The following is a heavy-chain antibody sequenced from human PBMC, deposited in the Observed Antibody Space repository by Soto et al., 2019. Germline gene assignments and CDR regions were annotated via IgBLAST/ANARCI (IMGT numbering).Heavy chain of an antibody. Sequence: SVKVSCKASGFTFTSSAVQWVRQARGQRLEWIGWIVVGSGNTNYAQKFQERVTITRDMSTSTAYMELSSLRSEDTAVYYCAADRETYYYDSSGYYYRYWDQGTLVTVSS. J-gene: IGHJ4*02. CDR1: GFTFTSSA. V-gene: IGHV1-58*01. CDR2: IVVGSGNT. CDR3: AADRETYYYDSSGYYYRY. D-gene: IGHD3-22*01.